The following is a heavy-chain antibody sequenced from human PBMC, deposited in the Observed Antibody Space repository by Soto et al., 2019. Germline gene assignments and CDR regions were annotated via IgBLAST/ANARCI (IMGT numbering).Heavy chain of an antibody. CDR1: GFTVSSNY. CDR3: ARDWGGDTVSYWYFDL. CDR2: IYSDTTT. V-gene: IGHV3-53*01. J-gene: IGHJ2*01. Sequence: VHLVESGGGLIQPGGSLRLSCAASGFTVSSNYMNWVRQAPGKGLEWVSVIYSDTTTYYADSVKGRFTISRDNSKNTVYFQMNSLRVEDTAVYYCARDWGGDTVSYWYFDLWGRGTLVTVSS. D-gene: IGHD5-18*01.